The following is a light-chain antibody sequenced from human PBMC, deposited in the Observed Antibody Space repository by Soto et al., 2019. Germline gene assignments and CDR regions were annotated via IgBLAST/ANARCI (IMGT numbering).Light chain of an antibody. CDR3: QQYGCSPPRT. CDR2: GAS. Sequence: EIVLTQSPGILSLSPGERATLSCRASQSVSNDLLAWYQQKPGQAPRLLIYGASTRATDVPDRFSGSGSGADFTLTISRLEPEDFAVYYCQQYGCSPPRTFGQGTKVDIK. V-gene: IGKV3-20*01. J-gene: IGKJ1*01. CDR1: QSVSNDL.